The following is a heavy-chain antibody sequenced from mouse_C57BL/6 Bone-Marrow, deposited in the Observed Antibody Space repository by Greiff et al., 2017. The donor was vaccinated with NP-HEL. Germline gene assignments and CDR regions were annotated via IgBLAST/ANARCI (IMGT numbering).Heavy chain of an antibody. D-gene: IGHD2-2*01. J-gene: IGHJ1*03. CDR1: GFTFSSYA. CDR2: ISSGGDYI. V-gene: IGHV5-9-1*02. CDR3: TRDRKVTTLWYFDV. Sequence: EVKVVESGEGLVKPGGSLKLSCAASGFTFSSYAMSWVRQTPEKRLEWVAYISSGGDYIYYADTVKGRFTISRDNARNTLYLQMSSLKSEDTAMYYCTRDRKVTTLWYFDVWGTGTTVTVSS.